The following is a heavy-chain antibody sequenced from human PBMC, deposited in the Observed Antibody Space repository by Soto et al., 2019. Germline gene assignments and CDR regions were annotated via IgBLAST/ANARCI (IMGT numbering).Heavy chain of an antibody. CDR3: AREIGLADIGYCSSTSCYYYYYGMDV. Sequence: PGGSLRLSCAASGFTFSSYGMHWVRQAPGKGLEWVAVIWYDGSNKYYADSVKGRFTISRDNSKNTLYLQMNSLRAEDTAVYYCAREIGLADIGYCSSTSCYYYYYGMDVWGQGTTVTVSS. CDR1: GFTFSSYG. J-gene: IGHJ6*02. V-gene: IGHV3-33*01. D-gene: IGHD2-2*01. CDR2: IWYDGSNK.